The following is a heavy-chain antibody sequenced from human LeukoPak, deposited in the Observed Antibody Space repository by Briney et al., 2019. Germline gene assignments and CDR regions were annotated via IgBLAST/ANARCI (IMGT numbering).Heavy chain of an antibody. Sequence: GGSLGLSCAASGFTFSSYAMHWVRQAPGKGLEWVAVISYDGSNKYYADSVKGRFTISRDNSKNTLYLQMNSLRAEDTAVYYCARDMGTTHGYYYYGMDVWGQGTTVTVSS. CDR1: GFTFSSYA. J-gene: IGHJ6*02. CDR2: ISYDGSNK. D-gene: IGHD4-17*01. CDR3: ARDMGTTHGYYYYGMDV. V-gene: IGHV3-30-3*01.